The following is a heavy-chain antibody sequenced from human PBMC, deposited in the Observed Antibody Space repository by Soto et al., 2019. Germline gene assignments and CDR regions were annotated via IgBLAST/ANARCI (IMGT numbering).Heavy chain of an antibody. V-gene: IGHV3-23*01. CDR3: PKGPYYDILGSSSPATHFDH. J-gene: IGHJ4*02. D-gene: IGHD3-9*01. CDR2: VSGIGAAT. Sequence: PGGSLRLSCVAFGFTFHTHAMSWVRQPRGKGREWVSGVSGIGAATDYGDSAKGRFAVTRENLKNPPYLQMNRPRAEDTAVYFCPKGPYYDILGSSSPATHFDHWGQGALVTVSS. CDR1: GFTFHTHA.